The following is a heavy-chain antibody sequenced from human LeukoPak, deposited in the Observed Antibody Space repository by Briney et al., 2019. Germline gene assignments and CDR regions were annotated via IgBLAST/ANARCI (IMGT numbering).Heavy chain of an antibody. D-gene: IGHD1-26*01. CDR3: TKYGGSPANSFDS. Sequence: SETLSLTCTVSGDSIGAYYWSWVRQPPGKGLEWIAFVHKTGSINYNPSLKSRATISMDTSNSQFSLHVNSVTAADTAVYYCTKYGGSPANSFDSWGPGTLVTVSP. J-gene: IGHJ4*02. CDR2: VHKTGSI. V-gene: IGHV4-59*08. CDR1: GDSIGAYY.